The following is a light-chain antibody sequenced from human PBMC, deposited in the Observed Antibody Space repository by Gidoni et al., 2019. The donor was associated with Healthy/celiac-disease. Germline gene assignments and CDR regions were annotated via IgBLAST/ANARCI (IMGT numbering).Light chain of an antibody. Sequence: MTQSPLSLPVTPGEPASIPCRSSQSLLHSNGYNYLDWYLQKPGQSPQLLIYLGSNRAAGVPDRCSGSGSGTDFTLKISRVEAEDVGVYYCMQALQTPRFGPGTKVDIK. CDR3: MQALQTPR. J-gene: IGKJ3*01. V-gene: IGKV2-28*01. CDR2: LGS. CDR1: QSLLHSNGYNY.